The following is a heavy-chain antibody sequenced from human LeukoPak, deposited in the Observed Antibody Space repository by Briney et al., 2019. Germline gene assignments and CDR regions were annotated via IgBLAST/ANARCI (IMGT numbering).Heavy chain of an antibody. CDR1: GFTFSSYS. CDR3: ARVANYNWFDP. CDR2: ISSSSSTI. V-gene: IGHV3-48*04. D-gene: IGHD4/OR15-4a*01. J-gene: IGHJ5*02. Sequence: GGSLRLSCAASGFTFSSYSMNSVRQAPGKGLERVSYISSSSSTIYYADSVKGRFTISRDNAKNSLYLQMNSLRAEDTAVYYCARVANYNWFDPWGQGTLVTVSS.